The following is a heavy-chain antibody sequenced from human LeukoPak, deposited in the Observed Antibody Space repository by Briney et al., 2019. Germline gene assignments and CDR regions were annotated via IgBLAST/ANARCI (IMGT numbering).Heavy chain of an antibody. V-gene: IGHV3-43*02. D-gene: IGHD6-13*01. Sequence: PGGSLRLSCAASGFTFDDYAMHWVRQAPGKGLEWVSLISGDGGSTYYADSVKGRFTISRDNSKNSLNLQMNSLRTEDTALYYCAKGSGSWLDYYYYGMDVWGQGTTVTVSS. CDR1: GFTFDDYA. CDR3: AKGSGSWLDYYYYGMDV. J-gene: IGHJ6*02. CDR2: ISGDGGST.